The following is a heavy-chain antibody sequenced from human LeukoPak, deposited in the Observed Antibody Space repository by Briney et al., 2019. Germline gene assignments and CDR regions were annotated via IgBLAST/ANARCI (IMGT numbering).Heavy chain of an antibody. CDR1: HFTFTTYW. CDR2: IKPDGSEK. Sequence: GGSLRLSCAASHFTFTTYWMSWVRQAPGKGLEWVANIKPDGSEKYYVDSVKGRFTISRDNAKNTLYLQMNSLRAEDTAVYYCARVKFGVYYFDYWGQGTLVTVSS. V-gene: IGHV3-7*01. J-gene: IGHJ4*02. CDR3: ARVKFGVYYFDY. D-gene: IGHD3-10*01.